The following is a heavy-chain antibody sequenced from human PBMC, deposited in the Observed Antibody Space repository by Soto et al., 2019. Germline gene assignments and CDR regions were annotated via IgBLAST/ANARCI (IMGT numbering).Heavy chain of an antibody. D-gene: IGHD1-1*01. Sequence: PGGSLRLSCAASGFTFSSYSMNWVRQAPGKGLEWVSYISSSSSTIYYADSVKGRFTISRDNAKNSLYLQMNSLRAEDTAVDYCATVERGYDFDYWGHGTMVTVSS. CDR3: ATVERGYDFDY. V-gene: IGHV3-48*01. J-gene: IGHJ4*01. CDR2: ISSSSSTI. CDR1: GFTFSSYS.